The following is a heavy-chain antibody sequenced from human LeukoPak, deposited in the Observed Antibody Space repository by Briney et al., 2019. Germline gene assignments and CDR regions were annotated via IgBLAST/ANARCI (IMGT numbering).Heavy chain of an antibody. D-gene: IGHD6-13*01. CDR1: GYTFSDYY. CDR2: INPNSGDT. J-gene: IGHJ6*03. V-gene: IGHV1-2*02. Sequence: ASVKVSCKTSGYTFSDYYIHWIRQAPGQGLEWVGWINPNSGDTDYAQKFQGRVTVTRDTSISTAYMELGRLRSDDTAVYYCARDLVYSSSASYYYYYYYMDVWGKGTTVTVSS. CDR3: ARDLVYSSSASYYYYYYYMDV.